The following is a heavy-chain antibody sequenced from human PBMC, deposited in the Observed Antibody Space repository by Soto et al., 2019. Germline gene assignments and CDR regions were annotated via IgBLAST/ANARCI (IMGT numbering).Heavy chain of an antibody. D-gene: IGHD3-22*01. J-gene: IGHJ4*02. V-gene: IGHV3-11*06. CDR1: GFTFSDYY. CDR2: ISSSSSYT. CDR3: AREIVTSGEYYFDS. Sequence: PGGSLRLSCAASGFTFSDYYMSWIRQAPGKGLEWVSYISSSSSYTNYADSVKGRVTISRDTAKNMLYLQINSLRAEDTAVYYCAREIVTSGEYYFDSWGQGTLVTVSS.